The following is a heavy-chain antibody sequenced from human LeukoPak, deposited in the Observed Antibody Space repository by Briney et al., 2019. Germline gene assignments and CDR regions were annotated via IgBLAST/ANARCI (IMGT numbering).Heavy chain of an antibody. D-gene: IGHD2-2*01. J-gene: IGHJ4*02. CDR2: IYYSGST. CDR3: AREGHCSSTSCYVLDY. CDR1: GGSISSSSYY. V-gene: IGHV4-31*03. Sequence: SETLSLTCTVSGGSISSSSYYWGWIRQPPGKGLEWIGYIYYSGSTYYNPSLKSRLTISVDTSKNQFSLKLSSVTAADTAVYYCAREGHCSSTSCYVLDYWGQGTLVTVSS.